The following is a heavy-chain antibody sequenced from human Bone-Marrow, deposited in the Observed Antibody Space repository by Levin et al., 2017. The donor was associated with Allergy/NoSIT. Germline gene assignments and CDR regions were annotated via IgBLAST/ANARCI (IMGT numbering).Heavy chain of an antibody. Sequence: SETLSLTCTVSDDSISSNHYYWGWIRQPPGTGLEWIGSLYYGGSTYYNPSLTGRVTMSVDTSKKQFSLRLSSVTAADTAVYYCARAYGAFGVVKSFEYWGQGILVTVSS. J-gene: IGHJ4*02. V-gene: IGHV4-39*07. D-gene: IGHD3-3*01. CDR1: DDSISSNHYY. CDR2: LYYGGST. CDR3: ARAYGAFGVVKSFEY.